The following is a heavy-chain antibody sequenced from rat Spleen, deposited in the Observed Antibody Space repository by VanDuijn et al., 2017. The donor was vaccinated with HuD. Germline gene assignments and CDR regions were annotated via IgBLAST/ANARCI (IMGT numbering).Heavy chain of an antibody. CDR1: GFTFRNYG. Sequence: EVQLVESGGALVQPGRSLKLSCAASGFTFRNYGMAWVRQTLTRGLEWVAYISTGGDNTYYRDSVKGRFTISRDNAKSSLYLQMDSLRSEDTATYYCTTDGGYSDRAFDYWGQGVMVTVSS. CDR3: TTDGGYSDRAFDY. D-gene: IGHD1-11*01. CDR2: ISTGGDNT. J-gene: IGHJ2*01. V-gene: IGHV5-27*01.